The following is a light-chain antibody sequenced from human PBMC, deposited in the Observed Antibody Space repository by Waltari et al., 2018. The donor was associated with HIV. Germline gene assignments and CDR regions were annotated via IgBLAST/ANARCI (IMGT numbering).Light chain of an antibody. J-gene: IGKJ5*01. CDR2: DAS. Sequence: DIMLTQSPATLSLSPGEGATLSCRASQSVGSYLAWYQHKPGQAPRLLIDDASNSATGIPARFSGGGSGTDFTLTISSREPDDFALYYCQQRRSWPITFGQGTRIEIK. V-gene: IGKV3-11*01. CDR3: QQRRSWPIT. CDR1: QSVGSY.